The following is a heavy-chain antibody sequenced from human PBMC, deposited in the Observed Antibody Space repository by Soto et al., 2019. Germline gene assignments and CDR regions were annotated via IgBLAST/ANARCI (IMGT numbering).Heavy chain of an antibody. CDR2: INPSGGST. CDR3: ARAQGPYYDILPRSSYYFDY. D-gene: IGHD3-9*01. V-gene: IGHV1-46*03. J-gene: IGHJ4*02. Sequence: GASVKVSCKASGYTFTSYYMHWVRQAPGQGLEWMGIINPSGGSTSYAQKFQGRVTMTRDTSTSTAYMELSSLRSDDTAVYYCARAQGPYYDILPRSSYYFDYWGQGTLVTVSS. CDR1: GYTFTSYY.